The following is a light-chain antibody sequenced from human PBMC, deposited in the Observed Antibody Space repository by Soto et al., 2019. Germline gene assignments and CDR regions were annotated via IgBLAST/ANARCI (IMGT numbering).Light chain of an antibody. Sequence: SYELTQPPSISVAPGKTARIPCGGNTIGSKSVHWYQQKAGQAPVLVIYYDSDRPSGIPERFSGSNSGNTATLTISRAEVGDEADYYCQVWDISSDHYVFGSGTKVTVL. J-gene: IGLJ1*01. CDR1: TIGSKS. CDR3: QVWDISSDHYV. V-gene: IGLV3-21*04. CDR2: YDS.